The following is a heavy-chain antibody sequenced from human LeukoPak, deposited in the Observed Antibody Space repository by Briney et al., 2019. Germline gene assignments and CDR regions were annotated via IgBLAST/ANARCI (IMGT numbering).Heavy chain of an antibody. D-gene: IGHD6-13*01. CDR3: AGQARTYQSITAAGTGLVA. J-gene: IGHJ5*02. CDR2: IYYSEST. CDR1: GGSISSGGYY. Sequence: SETLSLTCTVSGGSISSGGYYWSWIRQHPGKGLEWIGYIYYSESTYYNPSLKSRVTRAVDTSKNQFSRKLSSVTAAAKAVYYCAGQARTYQSITAAGTGLVAWGQGTLVTVSS. V-gene: IGHV4-31*03.